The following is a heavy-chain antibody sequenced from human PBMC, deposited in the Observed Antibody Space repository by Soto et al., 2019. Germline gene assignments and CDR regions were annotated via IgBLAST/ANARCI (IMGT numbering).Heavy chain of an antibody. V-gene: IGHV3-9*01. CDR1: GFTFDYYA. CDR3: AKVQSSGYYYFDY. CDR2: ISWNSGSI. J-gene: IGHJ4*02. D-gene: IGHD3-22*01. Sequence: PGGSLIISWASSGFTFDYYAMHWVRQAPGKGLEWVSGISWNSGSIGYADSVKGRFTISRDNAKNSLYLQMNSLRAEDTALYYCAKVQSSGYYYFDYWGQGTLVTVSS.